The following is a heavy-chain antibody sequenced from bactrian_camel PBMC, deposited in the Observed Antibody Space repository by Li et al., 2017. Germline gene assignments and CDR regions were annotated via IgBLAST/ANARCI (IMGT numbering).Heavy chain of an antibody. J-gene: IGHJ4*01. CDR1: GFTFSSYF. Sequence: VQLVESGGGLVQPGGSLRLSCAASGFTFSSYFINWVRQAPGKGLEWVSGINSNGGTTYYNDSVKGRFTISRDNAKNTVTLLLNSLEIEDTAMYYCANLDGHYWGQGTQVTVS. CDR2: INSNGGTT. V-gene: IGHV3S40*01. CDR3: ANLDGHY.